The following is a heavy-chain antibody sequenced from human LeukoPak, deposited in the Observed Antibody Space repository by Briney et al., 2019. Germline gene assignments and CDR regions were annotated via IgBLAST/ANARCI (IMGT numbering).Heavy chain of an antibody. Sequence: ASVKVSCKASGYTFTNYDINWVRQATGQGLEWMGWMNPNSGNTAYAQKFQGRVTMTRNTSITTAYMELRSLRSEDTAVYYCTRVYGRSWWLLGYWGQGTMVTVSS. D-gene: IGHD2-21*02. CDR2: MNPNSGNT. CDR1: GYTFTNYD. CDR3: TRVYGRSWWLLGY. V-gene: IGHV1-8*01. J-gene: IGHJ4*02.